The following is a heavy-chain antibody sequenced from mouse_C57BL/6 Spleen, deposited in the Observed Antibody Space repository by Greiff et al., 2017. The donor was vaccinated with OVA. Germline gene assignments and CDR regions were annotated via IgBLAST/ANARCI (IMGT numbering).Heavy chain of an antibody. V-gene: IGHV1-26*01. CDR1: GYTFTDYY. Sequence: EVQLQQSGPELVKPGASVKISCKASGYTFTDYYMNWVKQSHGKSLEWIGDINPNNGGTSYNQKFKGKATLTVDKSSSTAYMELRSLTSEDSAVYYCARGGLGRGFAYWGQGTPVTVSA. J-gene: IGHJ3*01. D-gene: IGHD4-1*01. CDR3: ARGGLGRGFAY. CDR2: INPNNGGT.